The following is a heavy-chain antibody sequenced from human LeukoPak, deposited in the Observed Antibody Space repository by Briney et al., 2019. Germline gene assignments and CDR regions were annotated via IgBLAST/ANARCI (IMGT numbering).Heavy chain of an antibody. Sequence: PGGSLRLSCAASGFTLSRYWMNWARQAPGKGLVWVSRINSDGSTTTYADSVKGRFTISRDNAKNTMYLQMNSLRAEDTAVYYCARENFYGMDVWGQGTTVTVSS. V-gene: IGHV3-74*03. J-gene: IGHJ6*02. CDR1: GFTLSRYW. CDR2: INSDGSTT. CDR3: ARENFYGMDV.